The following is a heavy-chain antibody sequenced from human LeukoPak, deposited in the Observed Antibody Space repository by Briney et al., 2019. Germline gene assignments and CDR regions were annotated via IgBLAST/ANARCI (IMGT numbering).Heavy chain of an antibody. CDR3: ASQHYDILTGYSPFDY. Sequence: SETLSLTCTVSGGSISSGGYYWSWIRQHPGKGLEWIGYIYYSGSTYYNPSLKSRVTISVDTSKNQFSLKLSSVTAADTAVYYCASQHYDILTGYSPFDYWGQGTLVTVSS. V-gene: IGHV4-31*03. CDR2: IYYSGST. CDR1: GGSISSGGYY. D-gene: IGHD3-9*01. J-gene: IGHJ4*02.